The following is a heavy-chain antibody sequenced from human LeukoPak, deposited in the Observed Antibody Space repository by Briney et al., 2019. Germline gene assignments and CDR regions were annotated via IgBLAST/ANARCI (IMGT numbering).Heavy chain of an antibody. CDR1: GGSFSGYY. V-gene: IGHV4-34*01. D-gene: IGHD3-10*01. Sequence: PSETLSLTCAVYGGSFSGYYWSWIRQPPGKGLEWIGEINHSGSTNYNPSLKSRVTISVDTSKNQFSLKLSSVTAADTAVYYCARARLLWFGELLGSFDYWGQGTLVTVSS. J-gene: IGHJ4*02. CDR3: ARARLLWFGELLGSFDY. CDR2: INHSGST.